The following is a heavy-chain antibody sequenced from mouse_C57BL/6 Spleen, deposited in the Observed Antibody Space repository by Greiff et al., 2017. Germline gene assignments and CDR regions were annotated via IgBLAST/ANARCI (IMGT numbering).Heavy chain of an antibody. CDR1: GFTFSSYG. V-gene: IGHV5-6*02. CDR3: ARQPETAQATSFAY. CDR2: ISSGGSYT. Sequence: DVKLVESGGDLVKPGGSLKLSCAASGFTFSSYGMSWVRQTPDKRLEWVATISSGGSYTYYPDSVKGRFTISRDNAKNTLYLQMSSLKSEDTAMYYCARQPETAQATSFAYWGQGTLLTVSA. D-gene: IGHD3-2*02. J-gene: IGHJ3*01.